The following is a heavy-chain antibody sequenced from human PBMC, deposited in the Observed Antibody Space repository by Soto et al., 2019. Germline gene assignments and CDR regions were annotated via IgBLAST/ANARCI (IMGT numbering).Heavy chain of an antibody. CDR3: AGLAMVRGSSGADY. V-gene: IGHV4-30-4*01. J-gene: IGHJ4*02. Sequence: KASETLSLTCTVSGGSISSGDYYWSWIRQPPGKGLEWIGYIYYSGSTYYNPSLKSRVTISVDTSKNQFSLKLSSVTAADTAVYYCAGLAMVRGSSGADYWGQGTLVTVSS. CDR2: IYYSGST. CDR1: GGSISSGDYY. D-gene: IGHD3-10*01.